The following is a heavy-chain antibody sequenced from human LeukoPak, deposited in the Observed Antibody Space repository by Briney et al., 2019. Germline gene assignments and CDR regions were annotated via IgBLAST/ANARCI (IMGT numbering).Heavy chain of an antibody. D-gene: IGHD3-10*01. CDR1: GYTFTSYG. J-gene: IGHJ6*02. CDR2: INPNSGGT. V-gene: IGHV1-2*04. Sequence: ASVKVSCKASGYTFTSYGISWVRQAPGQGLEWMGWINPNSGGTNYAQKFQGWVTMTRDTSISTAYMELSRLRSDDTAVYYCARCITQDYGMDVWGQGTTVTVSS. CDR3: ARCITQDYGMDV.